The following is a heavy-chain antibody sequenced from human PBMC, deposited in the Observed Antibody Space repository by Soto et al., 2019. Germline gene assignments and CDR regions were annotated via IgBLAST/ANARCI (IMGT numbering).Heavy chain of an antibody. J-gene: IGHJ4*02. CDR1: VLTFSSYE. D-gene: IGHD2-15*01. CDR3: AKDSGYCSGGSCLSPMTRAY. CDR2: ISGSGGST. V-gene: IGHV3-23*01. Sequence: RGWYLRLSCAAPVLTFSSYELSSVRQAPLKVLQRVSAISGSGGSTYYADSVKGRFTISRHNSKNTLYLQMNSLRAEDTAVYYCAKDSGYCSGGSCLSPMTRAYWGQGTLLT.